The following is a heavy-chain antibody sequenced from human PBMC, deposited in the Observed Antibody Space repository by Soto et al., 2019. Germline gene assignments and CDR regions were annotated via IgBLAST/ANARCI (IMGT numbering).Heavy chain of an antibody. CDR2: ISWNSGNL. D-gene: IGHD4-17*01. CDR3: AKGASTTVFAFNDY. Sequence: EVQLVESGGGLVQPGRSLRLSCAASGFTFDDYAMHWVRQGPGKGLEWVSSISWNSGNLGYAAYVKGRFTISRDNAKNSLYLQMNSLRGEDTALYYCAKGASTTVFAFNDYWGQGTLVTVSS. J-gene: IGHJ4*02. V-gene: IGHV3-9*01. CDR1: GFTFDDYA.